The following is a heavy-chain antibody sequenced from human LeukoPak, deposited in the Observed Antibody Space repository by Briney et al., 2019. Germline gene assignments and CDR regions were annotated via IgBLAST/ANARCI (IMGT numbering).Heavy chain of an antibody. Sequence: GASVKVSCKASGYTFTSYDINWVRQATGQGLEWMGWMNPNSGNTGYAQKFQGRVTMTRNTSISTAYMELSSLRSEDTAVYYCARAATMVRGVIRYYYYYRMDVWGQGTTVTVSS. CDR1: GYTFTSYD. V-gene: IGHV1-8*01. CDR3: ARAATMVRGVIRYYYYYRMDV. J-gene: IGHJ6*02. CDR2: MNPNSGNT. D-gene: IGHD3-10*01.